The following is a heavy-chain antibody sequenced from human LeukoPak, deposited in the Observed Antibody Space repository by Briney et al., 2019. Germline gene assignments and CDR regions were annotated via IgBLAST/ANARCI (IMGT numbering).Heavy chain of an antibody. D-gene: IGHD6-13*01. CDR1: GLTLSSYW. V-gene: IGHV3-74*01. Sequence: GGSLRLSCAASGLTLSSYWMHWVRQAPGKGLVWVSRINLDGSTTTYADSVEGRFTISRDNAKNSLYLQMNSLRAEDTAVYYCVRDNPRQQGFAYWGQGTLVTVSS. CDR2: INLDGSTT. J-gene: IGHJ4*02. CDR3: VRDNPRQQGFAY.